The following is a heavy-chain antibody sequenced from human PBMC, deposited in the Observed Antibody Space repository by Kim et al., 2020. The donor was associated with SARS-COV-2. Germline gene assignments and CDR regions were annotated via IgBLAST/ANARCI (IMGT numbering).Heavy chain of an antibody. D-gene: IGHD4-17*01. CDR3: ARGRGETTGVTLGLGYYYYYGMDV. Sequence: SETLSLTCAVYGGSFSGYYWSWIRQPPGKGLEWIGEINHSGSTNYNPSLKSRVTISVDTSKNQFSLKLSSVTAADTAVYYCARGRGETTGVTLGLGYYYYYGMDVWGQGTTVTVSS. CDR2: INHSGST. V-gene: IGHV4-34*01. CDR1: GGSFSGYY. J-gene: IGHJ6*02.